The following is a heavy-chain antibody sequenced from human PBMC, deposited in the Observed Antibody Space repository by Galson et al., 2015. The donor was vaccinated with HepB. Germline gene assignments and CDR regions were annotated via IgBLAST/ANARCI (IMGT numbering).Heavy chain of an antibody. CDR1: GYSFTSYW. J-gene: IGHJ6*02. CDR2: IDPSDSYT. V-gene: IGHV5-10-1*01. Sequence: QSGAEVKKPGESLRISCKGSGYSFTSYWISWVRQMPGKGLEWMGRIDPSDSYTNYSPSFQGHVTISADKSISTAYLQWSSLKASDTAMYYCARHPHDRVVVAANYYYGMDVWGQGTTVTVSS. CDR3: ARHPHDRVVVAANYYYGMDV. D-gene: IGHD2-15*01.